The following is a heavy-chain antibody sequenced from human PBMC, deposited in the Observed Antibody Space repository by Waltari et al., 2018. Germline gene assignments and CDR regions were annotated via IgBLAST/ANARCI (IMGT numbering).Heavy chain of an antibody. CDR3: ARKRQWLVLAYYYGMDV. V-gene: IGHV1-8*01. Sequence: QVQLVQSGAEVKKPGASVKVSCKASGYTFTSYDINWVRQATGQGLEWMGWMNPNSGNTGYAQKFQGRCTMTRNTSISTAYMELSSLRSEDTAVYYCARKRQWLVLAYYYGMDVWGQGTTVTVSS. CDR2: MNPNSGNT. D-gene: IGHD6-19*01. CDR1: GYTFTSYD. J-gene: IGHJ6*02.